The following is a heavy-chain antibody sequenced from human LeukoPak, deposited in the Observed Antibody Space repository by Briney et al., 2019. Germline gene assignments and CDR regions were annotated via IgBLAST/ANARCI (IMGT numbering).Heavy chain of an antibody. Sequence: GGSLRLSCAASGFTFSSYAMHWVRQAPGKGLEWVAVISYDGSNKYYADSVKGRFTISRDNSKNTLYLQMNSLRAEDTAVNYCARDGSRYYYYYMDVWGKGTTVTVSS. CDR2: ISYDGSNK. J-gene: IGHJ6*03. V-gene: IGHV3-30*04. CDR1: GFTFSSYA. D-gene: IGHD5-12*01. CDR3: ARDGSRYYYYYMDV.